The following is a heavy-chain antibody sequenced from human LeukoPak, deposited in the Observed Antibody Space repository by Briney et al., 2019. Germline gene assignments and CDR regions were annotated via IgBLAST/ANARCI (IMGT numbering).Heavy chain of an antibody. D-gene: IGHD3-10*01. CDR2: IYYSGTT. J-gene: IGHJ6*03. Sequence: PSETLSLTCTVSGGSLSSSTYYWGWIRQPPGKGLEWIGTIYYSGTTYYNPSLESRVTIFEDASKNQFSLMLTSVTAADTAVYYCARQISDYYYYYMDVWGKGTTVTVSS. CDR3: ARQISDYYYYYMDV. CDR1: GGSLSSSTYY. V-gene: IGHV4-39*01.